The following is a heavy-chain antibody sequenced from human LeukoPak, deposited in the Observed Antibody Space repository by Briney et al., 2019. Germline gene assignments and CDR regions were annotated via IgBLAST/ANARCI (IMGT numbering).Heavy chain of an antibody. CDR1: GGSFSGYY. CDR2: IYYSGST. J-gene: IGHJ6*03. Sequence: SETLSLPCAVYGGSFSGYYWSWIRQPPGKGLEWIGSIYYSGSTYYNPSLKSRVTISVDTSKNQFSLKLSSVTAADTAVYYCARDYVEAYYYYYYMDVWGKGTTVTVSS. V-gene: IGHV4-34*01. CDR3: ARDYVEAYYYYYYMDV. D-gene: IGHD3-16*01.